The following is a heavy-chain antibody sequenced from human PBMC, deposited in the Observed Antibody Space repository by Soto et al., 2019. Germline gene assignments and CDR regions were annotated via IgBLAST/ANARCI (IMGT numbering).Heavy chain of an antibody. Sequence: EVQLVDSGGGLVQPGGSLRLSCAASGFTFSLYSMSWVRQAPGKGLEWVSYISRSSTGIHYADSVKGRFTISRDDATNSMHLQMNSLRDGATAVYYCARAVTWGLDVWGQGTTVSISS. D-gene: IGHD3-10*01. CDR2: ISRSSTGI. V-gene: IGHV3-48*02. CDR3: ARAVTWGLDV. CDR1: GFTFSLYS. J-gene: IGHJ6*02.